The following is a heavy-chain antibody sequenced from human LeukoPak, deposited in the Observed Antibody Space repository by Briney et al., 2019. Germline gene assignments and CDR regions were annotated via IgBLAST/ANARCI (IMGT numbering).Heavy chain of an antibody. D-gene: IGHD3/OR15-3a*01. CDR3: ARDGRDWDDAFDI. CDR2: IYHSGST. J-gene: IGHJ3*02. V-gene: IGHV4-38-2*02. Sequence: PSETLSLTCTVSGYSISSGYYWGWIRQPPGKGLEWIGSIYHSGSTYYNPSLKSRVTISVDTSKNQFSLKLSSVTAADTAVYYCARDGRDWDDAFDIWGQGTMVTVSS. CDR1: GYSISSGYY.